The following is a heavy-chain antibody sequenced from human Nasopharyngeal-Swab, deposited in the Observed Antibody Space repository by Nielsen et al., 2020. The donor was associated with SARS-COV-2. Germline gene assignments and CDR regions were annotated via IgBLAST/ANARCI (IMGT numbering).Heavy chain of an antibody. Sequence: GESLKISCAASGFTFSTYWMSWVRQAPGKGLEWVSSICGSGGCQYYADSVKGRFTISRDNSENTLYLQMNSLRAEDTAEYYCAKMNYISTFLDYWGQGTLVTVSS. V-gene: IGHV3-23*01. CDR3: AKMNYISTFLDY. D-gene: IGHD6-13*01. CDR2: ICGSGGCQ. J-gene: IGHJ4*02. CDR1: GFTFSTYW.